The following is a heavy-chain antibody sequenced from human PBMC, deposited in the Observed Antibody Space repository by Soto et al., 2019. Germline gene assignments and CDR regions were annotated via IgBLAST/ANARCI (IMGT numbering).Heavy chain of an antibody. D-gene: IGHD7-27*01. CDR1: GFTFSSYA. Sequence: GGSLRLSCAASGFTFSSYAMSWVRQAPGKGLEWVSAISGSGGSTYYADSVKGRFTISRDNSKNTLYLQMNSLRAEDTAVYYCAKSTVRTGDPDYFDYWGQGTLVTVSS. J-gene: IGHJ4*02. V-gene: IGHV3-23*01. CDR2: ISGSGGST. CDR3: AKSTVRTGDPDYFDY.